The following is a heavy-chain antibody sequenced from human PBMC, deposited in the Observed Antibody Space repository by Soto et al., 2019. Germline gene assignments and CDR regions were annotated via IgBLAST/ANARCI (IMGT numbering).Heavy chain of an antibody. CDR1: GGSFNGYF. CDR3: GPGITSSGYRRYIDG. CDR2: VIPMHGSE. J-gene: IGHJ6*03. D-gene: IGHD1-20*01. Sequence: VQLVQSGAEMKKPGSSVRVSCKASGGSFNGYFITWVRQAPGQGLEWVGRVIPMHGSESHARKFGDRITLTAETLTNTAILDPRSPQPEDTAVYYCGPGITSSGYRRYIDGWRKGNRVTVPS. V-gene: IGHV1-69*08.